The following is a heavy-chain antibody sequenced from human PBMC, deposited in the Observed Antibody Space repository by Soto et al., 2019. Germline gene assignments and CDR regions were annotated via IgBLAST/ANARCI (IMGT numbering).Heavy chain of an antibody. CDR1: GDSVISATYY. Sequence: PSETLSLTCTVSGDSVISATYYWSWIRQPPGKGLEWMGYIYYDGCTTYNPSLKSRVTISTDKSRSQLSLQLTSATPAATAVYYCARVLPGIAAAYDAFDVWGQGTMVTVSS. CDR2: IYYDGCT. J-gene: IGHJ3*01. V-gene: IGHV4-61*01. D-gene: IGHD6-13*01. CDR3: ARVLPGIAAAYDAFDV.